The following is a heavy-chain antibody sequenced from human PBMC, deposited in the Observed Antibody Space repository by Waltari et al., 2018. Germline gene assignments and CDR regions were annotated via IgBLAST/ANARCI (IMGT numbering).Heavy chain of an antibody. D-gene: IGHD3-3*01. CDR1: GGSISSSY. CDR3: ASTYYDFWSGYYKAFDI. Sequence: QVQLQESGPGLVKPSETLSLTCTAPGGSISSSYWSWIRQPPGKGLEWIGYIYYSGSTNYNPSLKSRVTISVDTSKNQFSLKLSSVTAADTAVYYCASTYYDFWSGYYKAFDIWGQGTMVTVSS. CDR2: IYYSGST. V-gene: IGHV4-59*08. J-gene: IGHJ3*02.